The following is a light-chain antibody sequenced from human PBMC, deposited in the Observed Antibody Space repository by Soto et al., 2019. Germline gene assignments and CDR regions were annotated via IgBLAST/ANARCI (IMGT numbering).Light chain of an antibody. Sequence: DIVLTQSPATLSLSPGDRATLSCRASQSVGTSLAWYKRQPGQAPRLLIHDAAYRASGIPERFSGSGSGTAFSLSISSLEPDDFAVYYCQHRSSWPRSFGRGTKVDIK. CDR2: DAA. J-gene: IGKJ1*01. CDR1: QSVGTS. CDR3: QHRSSWPRS. V-gene: IGKV3-11*01.